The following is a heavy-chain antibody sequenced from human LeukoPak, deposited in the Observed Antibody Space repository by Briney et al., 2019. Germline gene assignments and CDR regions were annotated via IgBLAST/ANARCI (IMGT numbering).Heavy chain of an antibody. CDR1: RFTFSHAW. V-gene: IGHV3-15*01. CDR2: IKSKTDGGTT. D-gene: IGHD2-2*02. CDR3: TTGVPAAILDY. J-gene: IGHJ4*02. Sequence: GGTLRLSCAASRFTFSHAWMSWVRQAPGKGLEWVSRIKSKTDGGTTDYAAPVKGRFTISRDDSKNTLYLQMNSPKTEDTAVYYCTTGVPAAILDYWGQGTLVTVSS.